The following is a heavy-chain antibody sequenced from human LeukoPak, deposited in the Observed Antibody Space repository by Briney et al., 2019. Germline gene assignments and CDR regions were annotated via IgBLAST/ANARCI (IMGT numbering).Heavy chain of an antibody. CDR3: VRGGGVVAGTYDY. Sequence: GGSLRLSCAASGFTFITYAFHGVRQAPGKGLEYVSAISNNGEDTYYADSVKGRFTISRDNSKNTLYLQMGSLRAEDMAVYCCVRGGGVVAGTYDYWGQGTLVTVSS. D-gene: IGHD6-19*01. V-gene: IGHV3-64*02. CDR2: ISNNGEDT. CDR1: GFTFITYA. J-gene: IGHJ4*02.